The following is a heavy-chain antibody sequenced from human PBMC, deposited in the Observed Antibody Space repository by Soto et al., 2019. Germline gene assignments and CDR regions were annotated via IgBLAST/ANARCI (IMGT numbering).Heavy chain of an antibody. V-gene: IGHV4-59*01. Sequence: QVQLQESGPGLVKPLATLSLTCTVPGGSITSYYWSWVRQPPGKGLEWIGYIYYNGNINYNPSLKSRLTLSLDTSKNQFSLRLSAVTAADAAVYYCATGRVYFCSEYWGQGTLVTVSS. CDR1: GGSITSYY. J-gene: IGHJ4*02. CDR2: IYYNGNI. D-gene: IGHD3-10*02. CDR3: ATGRVYFCSEY.